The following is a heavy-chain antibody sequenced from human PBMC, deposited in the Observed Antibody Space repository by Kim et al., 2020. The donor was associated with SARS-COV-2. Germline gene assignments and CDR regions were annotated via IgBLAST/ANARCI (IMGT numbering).Heavy chain of an antibody. CDR3: ARLVMTGICGRGRFDP. CDR2: VYYSGST. Sequence: SETLSLTCTVSGGSISRSNSHWGWIRQPPGKGLEWIGSVYYSGSTFYNPSLKSRVTISVDTSENQLSLKLTSVTAADTAVYYCARLVMTGICGRGRFDP. J-gene: IGHJ5*02. V-gene: IGHV4-39*01. CDR1: GGSISRSNSH. D-gene: IGHD3-16*01.